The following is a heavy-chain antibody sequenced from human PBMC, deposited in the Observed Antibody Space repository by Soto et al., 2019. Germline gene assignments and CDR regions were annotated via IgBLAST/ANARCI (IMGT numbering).Heavy chain of an antibody. J-gene: IGHJ4*02. V-gene: IGHV3-23*01. CDR3: AKDPYRDVLRFLECPSGRENPTDY. CDR2: ISGSGGST. D-gene: IGHD3-3*01. CDR1: GFTFSSYA. Sequence: GGSLRLSCAASGFTFSSYAMSWVRHAPGKGLEWVSAISGSGGSTYYAASAEGRFAVARDNSKNAVYLQMNSLRAEDTAVYYCAKDPYRDVLRFLECPSGRENPTDYWGQGALVTV.